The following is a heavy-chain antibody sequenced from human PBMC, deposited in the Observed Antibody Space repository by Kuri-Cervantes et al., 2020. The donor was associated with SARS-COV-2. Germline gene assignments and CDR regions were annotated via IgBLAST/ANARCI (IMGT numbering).Heavy chain of an antibody. CDR1: GGSISSHY. CDR2: IYHSGST. J-gene: IGHJ5*02. CDR3: ARADNGANWFDP. D-gene: IGHD1-14*01. V-gene: IGHV4-59*11. Sequence: SETLSLTCTVSGGSISSHYWSWIRQPPGKGLEWIGYIYHSGSTYYNPYLKSRVTISVDRSKNQFSLKLSSVTAADTAVYYCARADNGANWFDPWGQGTLVTVSS.